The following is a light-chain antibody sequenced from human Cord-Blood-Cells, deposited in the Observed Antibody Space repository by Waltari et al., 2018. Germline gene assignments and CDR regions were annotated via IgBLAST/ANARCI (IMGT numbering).Light chain of an antibody. CDR2: EGS. CDR3: CSYAGSSTFEV. J-gene: IGLJ3*02. Sequence: QSALTQPASVSGSPGQSITISCTGTSSDVGSYNLVSWYQQHPGKAPKLMIYEGSKRPSGVSHRFSGSKSGNTASLTISGLQAEDEADYYCCSYAGSSTFEVFGGGTKLTVL. CDR1: SSDVGSYNL. V-gene: IGLV2-23*03.